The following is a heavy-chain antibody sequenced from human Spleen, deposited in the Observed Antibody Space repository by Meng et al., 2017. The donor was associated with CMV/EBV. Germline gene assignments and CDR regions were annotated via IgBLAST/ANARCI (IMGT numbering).Heavy chain of an antibody. D-gene: IGHD2-2*01. Sequence: GESLKISCAASGFTFSTYAMTWVRQAPGKGLEWVAVISYDGSHKNYADSVKGRFTIARDNSKNTLYLQINSLRAEDTAVYYCARVVRCILTSCFEHYYYYGMDVWGQGTTVTVSS. J-gene: IGHJ6*02. CDR3: ARVVRCILTSCFEHYYYYGMDV. CDR1: GFTFSTYA. V-gene: IGHV3-30*04. CDR2: ISYDGSHK.